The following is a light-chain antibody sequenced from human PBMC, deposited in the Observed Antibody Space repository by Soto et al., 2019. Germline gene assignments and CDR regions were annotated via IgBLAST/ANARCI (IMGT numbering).Light chain of an antibody. J-gene: IGLJ3*02. CDR1: SSDIGGYNF. CDR2: DVT. Sequence: QSALTQPASVSGSPGQSITISCTGTSSDIGGYNFVSWYQQHPGKAPKLLIYDVTNRPPGLSDRFSGSKSGNTASLTISGLQAEDEANYYCSSFTTSSTLVVGGGTKLTFL. V-gene: IGLV2-14*03. CDR3: SSFTTSSTLV.